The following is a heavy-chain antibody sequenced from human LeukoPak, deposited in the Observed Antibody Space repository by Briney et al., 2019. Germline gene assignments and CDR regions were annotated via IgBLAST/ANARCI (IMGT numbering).Heavy chain of an antibody. CDR2: IYPGDSDT. V-gene: IGHV5-51*01. D-gene: IGHD3-3*01. Sequence: GESLKISCKGSGYSFSSCWIAWVRQMPGKGLEWMGIIYPGDSDTRYSPSFQGQVTISADKSIRTAYLQWSSLKASDTAMYYCARHESGRGTIFGVAADYWGQGTLVTVSS. J-gene: IGHJ4*02. CDR3: ARHESGRGTIFGVAADY. CDR1: GYSFSSCW.